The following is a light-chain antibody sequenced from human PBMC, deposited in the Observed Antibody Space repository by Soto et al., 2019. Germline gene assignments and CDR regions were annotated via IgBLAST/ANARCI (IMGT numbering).Light chain of an antibody. CDR1: QSLLNSSNNKNY. CDR3: QQFYSTPYT. V-gene: IGKV4-1*01. CDR2: WAS. J-gene: IGKJ2*01. Sequence: DVVMTQSPDSLAVSLGERATINCKSSQSLLNSSNNKNYLAWYQQKPGQSPELLIYWASTRESGVPDRFSGSGSGIDFTLTISSLQAEDVAVYYCQQFYSTPYTFGQGTKLEIK.